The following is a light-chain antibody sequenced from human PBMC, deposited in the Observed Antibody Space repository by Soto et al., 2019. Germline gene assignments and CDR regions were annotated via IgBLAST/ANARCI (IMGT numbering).Light chain of an antibody. CDR2: DAT. V-gene: IGKV1-13*02. CDR3: QPFTSYPLT. J-gene: IGKJ4*01. CDR1: QGISSA. Sequence: AIQLTQSPSSLSGSVGDTVTITCRATQGISSALAWYQHKPGKAPDLLIYDATSLERGVPTRFRGSGSGTEFTLTISSLQPEDFATYYCQPFTSYPLTFGGGTKVEI.